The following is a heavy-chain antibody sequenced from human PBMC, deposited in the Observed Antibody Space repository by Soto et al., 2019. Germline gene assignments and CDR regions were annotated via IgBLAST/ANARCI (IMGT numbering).Heavy chain of an antibody. CDR1: GYTFTSYA. J-gene: IGHJ6*02. CDR3: ARVGARWEGYYYGMDV. D-gene: IGHD1-26*01. Sequence: ASVKVSCKASGYTFTSYAMHWVRQAPGQRLEWMGWINAGNGNTKYSQKSQGRVTITRDTSASTAYMELGSLRSEDTAVYYCARVGARWEGYYYGMDVWGQGTTVTVSS. CDR2: INAGNGNT. V-gene: IGHV1-3*01.